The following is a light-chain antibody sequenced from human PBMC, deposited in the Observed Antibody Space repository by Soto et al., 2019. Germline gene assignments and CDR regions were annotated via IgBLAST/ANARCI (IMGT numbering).Light chain of an antibody. J-gene: IGLJ1*01. CDR3: SSKTSSSSHFV. CDR1: GSDVGGYDY. Sequence: QSVLTQPASVSGSPGQSITISCTGTGSDVGGYDYVSWYQHHPGKAPKVMIYEITNRPSGVSNRFSGSKSGNTASLTISGLLAEDEADYYCSSKTSSSSHFVFGTGTKVTVL. V-gene: IGLV2-14*01. CDR2: EIT.